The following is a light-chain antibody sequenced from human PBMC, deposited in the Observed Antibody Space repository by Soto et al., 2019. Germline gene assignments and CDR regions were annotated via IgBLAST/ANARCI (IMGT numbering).Light chain of an antibody. Sequence: IQMTESASTMSASVGDRVTITCRASQSISSWLAWYQQKQGKAPKLLIYAASTLQSGVPSRFSVSGSGTDFTITISSLQTEDGATYFCQQLNSYPITFGQGTRLEIK. J-gene: IGKJ5*01. CDR2: AAS. CDR1: QSISSW. CDR3: QQLNSYPIT. V-gene: IGKV1-5*01.